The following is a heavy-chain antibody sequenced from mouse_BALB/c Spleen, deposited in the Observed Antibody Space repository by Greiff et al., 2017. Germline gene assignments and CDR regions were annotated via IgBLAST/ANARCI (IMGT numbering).Heavy chain of an antibody. V-gene: IGHV1-5*01. CDR2: IYPGNSDT. Sequence: VQLQQSGTVLVRPGASVKMSCKASGYTFTSYWMHWVKLRPGQGLEWIGAIYPGNSDTSYNQKFKGKAKLTAVTSSSTAYMELSSLTNEDSAVYYCTGLMITAGFAYWGQGTLVTVSA. D-gene: IGHD2-4*01. CDR1: GYTFTSYW. CDR3: TGLMITAGFAY. J-gene: IGHJ3*01.